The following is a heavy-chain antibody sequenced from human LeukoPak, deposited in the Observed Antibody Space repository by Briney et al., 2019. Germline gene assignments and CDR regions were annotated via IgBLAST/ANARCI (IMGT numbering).Heavy chain of an antibody. CDR2: INSDGSST. D-gene: IGHD1-14*01. Sequence: GGSLRLSCAASGFTFSSYWMHWVRQAPGKGLVWVSRINSDGSSTSYADSMKGRFTISRDNAKNTLYLQMNSLRAEDTAVYYCTKDWQGASRNYYYYYMDVWGKGTTVTVSS. J-gene: IGHJ6*03. V-gene: IGHV3-74*01. CDR1: GFTFSSYW. CDR3: TKDWQGASRNYYYYYMDV.